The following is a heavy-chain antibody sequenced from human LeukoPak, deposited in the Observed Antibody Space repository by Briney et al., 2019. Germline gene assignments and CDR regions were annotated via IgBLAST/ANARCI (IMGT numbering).Heavy chain of an antibody. J-gene: IGHJ4*02. D-gene: IGHD1-7*01. Sequence: PGGSLRLSCAASGFTLSSYWMHWVRQAPGKGLAWVSRINSDGSSTSYADSVKGRFTISRDNAKNTLYLQMNSLRAEDTAVYYCARRPTITGTTLFDFWGQGTLVTVSS. V-gene: IGHV3-74*01. CDR3: ARRPTITGTTLFDF. CDR2: INSDGSST. CDR1: GFTLSSYW.